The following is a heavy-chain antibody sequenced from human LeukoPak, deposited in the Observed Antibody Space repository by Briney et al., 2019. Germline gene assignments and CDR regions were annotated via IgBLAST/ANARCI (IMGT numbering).Heavy chain of an antibody. J-gene: IGHJ4*02. CDR1: GGTFSSYA. Sequence: GASVKVSCKASGGTFSSYAIGWVRQAPGQGLEWMGGIIPIFGTANYAQKFQGRVTITADESTSTAYMELRSLRSEDTAVYYCAREWCSGGSCYYNYWGQGTLVTVSS. V-gene: IGHV1-69*01. D-gene: IGHD2-15*01. CDR3: AREWCSGGSCYYNY. CDR2: IIPIFGTA.